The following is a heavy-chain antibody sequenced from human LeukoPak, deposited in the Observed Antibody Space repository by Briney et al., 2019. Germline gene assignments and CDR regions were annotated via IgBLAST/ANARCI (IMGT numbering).Heavy chain of an antibody. CDR3: ARDRRGYSAYDGEGFDY. CDR1: GFTFKNYG. V-gene: IGHV1-18*04. Sequence: ASVTDSCKASGFTFKNYGFSWVRQAPGQGLQWMGCISADNGNTKYAQNLQGRVIMTTDRSTGKAYVDLTSLRSDDTAVYYCARDRRGYSAYDGEGFDYWGQGTLVTVSS. CDR2: ISADNGNT. J-gene: IGHJ4*02. D-gene: IGHD5-12*01.